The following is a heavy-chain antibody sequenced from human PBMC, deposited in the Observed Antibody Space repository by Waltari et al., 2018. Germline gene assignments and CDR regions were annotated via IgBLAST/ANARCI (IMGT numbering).Heavy chain of an antibody. CDR1: GFTFSSYG. J-gene: IGHJ4*02. CDR2: IRSDGSNK. V-gene: IGHV3-30*02. Sequence: QVQLVESGGGVVQPGGSLRLSCAASGFTFSSYGMHWVRQAPGKGLGLVSFIRSDGSNKYYADSVKGRFTISRDNSKNTLYLQMNSLRAEDTAVYYCATPSDGAAAGTGYWGQGTLVTVSS. D-gene: IGHD6-13*01. CDR3: ATPSDGAAAGTGY.